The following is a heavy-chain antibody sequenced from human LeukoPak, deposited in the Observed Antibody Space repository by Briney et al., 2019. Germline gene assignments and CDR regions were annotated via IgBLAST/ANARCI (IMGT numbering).Heavy chain of an antibody. CDR2: IYYSGDT. Sequence: SQTLSLTCTVSGGSISSGGYYWSWIRQHPGKGLEWIGYIYYSGDTYYNPSLKSRVTISRDMSKNQFSLKLTSVTAADTAMYYCARVGSWYYFDYWGQGILVTVSS. J-gene: IGHJ4*02. D-gene: IGHD6-19*01. V-gene: IGHV4-31*03. CDR1: GGSISSGGYY. CDR3: ARVGSWYYFDY.